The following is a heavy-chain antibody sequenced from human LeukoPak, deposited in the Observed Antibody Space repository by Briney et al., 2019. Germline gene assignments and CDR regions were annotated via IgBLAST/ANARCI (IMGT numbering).Heavy chain of an antibody. D-gene: IGHD2-21*02. CDR3: ARDSGLYCGGDCYYYYHYMDV. Sequence: ASVKVSCKASGYTFTGYYMHWVRQAPGQGLEWMGWINPNSGGTNYAQKFQGRVTMTRDTSNSTAYMELSRLRSDDTAVYYCARDSGLYCGGDCYYYYHYMDVWGKGTTVTVSS. CDR2: INPNSGGT. CDR1: GYTFTGYY. V-gene: IGHV1-2*02. J-gene: IGHJ6*03.